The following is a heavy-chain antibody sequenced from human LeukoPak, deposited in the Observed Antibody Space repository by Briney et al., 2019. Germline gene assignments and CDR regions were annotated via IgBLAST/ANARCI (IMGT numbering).Heavy chain of an antibody. Sequence: GGSLRLSCAASGFTFSSYSMNWVRQAPGKGLEWVSSISSSSYIYYADSVKGRFTISRDNAKNSLYLQMNSLRAEDTAVYYCALDYYDSSSYYRNWGQGTMVTVSS. CDR3: ALDYYDSSSYYRN. CDR1: GFTFSSYS. CDR2: ISSSSYI. D-gene: IGHD3-22*01. J-gene: IGHJ3*01. V-gene: IGHV3-21*01.